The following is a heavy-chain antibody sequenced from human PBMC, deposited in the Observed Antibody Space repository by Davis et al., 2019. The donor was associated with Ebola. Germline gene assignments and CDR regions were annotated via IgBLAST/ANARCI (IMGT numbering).Heavy chain of an antibody. Sequence: PSETLSLTCTVSGGSISSGGYYWSWIRQHPGKGLEWIGYIYYSGSTYYNPSLKSRVTISVDTSKNQFSLKLSSVTAADTAVYYCARGNRSRDRYCSGGSCSGYYYYGMDVWGQGTTVTVSS. CDR2: IYYSGST. J-gene: IGHJ6*02. CDR3: ARGNRSRDRYCSGGSCSGYYYYGMDV. D-gene: IGHD2-15*01. V-gene: IGHV4-31*03. CDR1: GGSISSGGYY.